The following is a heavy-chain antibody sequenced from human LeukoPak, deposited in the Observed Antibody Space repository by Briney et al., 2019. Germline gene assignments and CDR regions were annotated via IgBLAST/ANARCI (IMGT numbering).Heavy chain of an antibody. CDR2: IYSSGTT. Sequence: SETLSLTCSVSGGSINGYDWNWIRQPPGKALEWIGFIYSSGTTNYNPSLKSRVTISLDTSNKQFSLRLTSVTAADTAVYFCARVASRSISSRCFDHWGQGTLVTVSS. J-gene: IGHJ4*02. D-gene: IGHD6-6*01. CDR1: GGSINGYD. V-gene: IGHV4-4*08. CDR3: ARVASRSISSRCFDH.